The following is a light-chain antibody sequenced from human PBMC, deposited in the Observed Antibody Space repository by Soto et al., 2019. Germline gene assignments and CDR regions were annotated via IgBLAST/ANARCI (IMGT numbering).Light chain of an antibody. V-gene: IGLV2-14*03. CDR1: SSDIGGYNY. J-gene: IGLJ2*01. CDR2: DVS. CDR3: SSYTGSSTLV. Sequence: QSALTQPASVSGSPGQSITISCTGTSSDIGGYNYVSWYQQHPGRAPKLIIYDVSNRPSGVSNRFSGSKSDNTASLTISGLQAEDEADYHCSSYTGSSTLVFGGGTKLTVL.